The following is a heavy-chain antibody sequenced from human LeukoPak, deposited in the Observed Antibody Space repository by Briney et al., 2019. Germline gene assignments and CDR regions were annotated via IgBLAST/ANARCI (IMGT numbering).Heavy chain of an antibody. J-gene: IGHJ4*02. Sequence: GGSLRLSCAASGFTFDDYAMHWVRQAPGKGLEWVSLISWDGGSTYYADSVKGRFTISRDNGKNSLYLQMNSLRAEDTALYYCAKAGSMVRGISLGYFDYWGQGTLVTVSS. CDR1: GFTFDDYA. CDR3: AKAGSMVRGISLGYFDY. V-gene: IGHV3-43D*03. D-gene: IGHD3-10*01. CDR2: ISWDGGST.